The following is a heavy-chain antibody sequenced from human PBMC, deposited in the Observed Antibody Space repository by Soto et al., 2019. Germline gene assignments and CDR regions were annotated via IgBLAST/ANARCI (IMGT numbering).Heavy chain of an antibody. Sequence: QEQLVQSGAEVKKPGASVKISCKASGYTFNTYDINWVRQATGQGLEWMGWMNPESGSTGFAQSFQGRITLTRNTSLKTVYMEVSSLTNEDTAVYFCARSGGSGYYSAHYYGMDVWGPGTTVTVSS. D-gene: IGHD3-22*01. J-gene: IGHJ6*02. CDR3: ARSGGSGYYSAHYYGMDV. V-gene: IGHV1-8*01. CDR2: MNPESGST. CDR1: GYTFNTYD.